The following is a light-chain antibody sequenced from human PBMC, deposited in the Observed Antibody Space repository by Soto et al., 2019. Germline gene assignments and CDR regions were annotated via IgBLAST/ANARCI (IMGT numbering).Light chain of an antibody. J-gene: IGLJ2*01. Sequence: QPVLTQPPSVSGAPGQRVTISCTGSSSNIGAGYDVHWYQHLPGTAPKLLIYGNSNRPSGVPDRFSGSKSGTSASLAITGLQAEDEADYYCQSYDSSLSVYVVFGGGTKLTVL. CDR1: SSNIGAGYD. CDR3: QSYDSSLSVYVV. CDR2: GNS. V-gene: IGLV1-40*01.